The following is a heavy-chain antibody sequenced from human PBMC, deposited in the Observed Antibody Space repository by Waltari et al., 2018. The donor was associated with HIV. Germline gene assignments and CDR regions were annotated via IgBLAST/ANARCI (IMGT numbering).Heavy chain of an antibody. CDR2: IYRTGTT. CDR3: ARDQDYYDSSGYTCYAFDI. CDR1: ASSISSNYY. Sequence: QVQLQESGPRLVKASETLSLTCTVSASSISSNYYWGWIRQPPGKGLQCIGSIYRTGTTYYNPSLKSRVTISADLSKNQFSLKLTSVSAADTAVYYCARDQDYYDSSGYTCYAFDIWGQGTSVTVSS. V-gene: IGHV4-38-2*02. D-gene: IGHD3-22*01. J-gene: IGHJ3*02.